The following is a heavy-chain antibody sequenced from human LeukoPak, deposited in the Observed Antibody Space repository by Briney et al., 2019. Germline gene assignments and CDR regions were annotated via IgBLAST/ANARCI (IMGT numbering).Heavy chain of an antibody. CDR1: GFAFSSYW. V-gene: IGHV3-7*01. CDR2: IKRDGSDT. CDR3: ATDANYYDSRGENYFNY. J-gene: IGHJ4*02. D-gene: IGHD3-22*01. Sequence: PGGSLRLSCAASGFAFSSYWMSWVRQAPGKGLEWVANIKRDGSDTYYVDSVKGRFTISRDNDKNSLYLQLNSLKVEDTAVYYCATDANYYDSRGENYFNYWGQGTLVTVSS.